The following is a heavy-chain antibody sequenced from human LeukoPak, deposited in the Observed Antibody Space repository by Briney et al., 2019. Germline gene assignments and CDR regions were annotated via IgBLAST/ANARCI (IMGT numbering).Heavy chain of an antibody. D-gene: IGHD6-25*01. CDR3: ARGQLRLSN. CDR2: INHSGST. V-gene: IGHV4-34*01. J-gene: IGHJ4*02. Sequence: SKTLSLTCAVYGGSFNGYYWTWIRQPPGKGLEWIGEINHSGSTDYNPSLKSRVTISVDTSKNQFSLKLNSVTAADTAVYYCARGQLRLSNWGQGSLVTVSS. CDR1: GGSFNGYY.